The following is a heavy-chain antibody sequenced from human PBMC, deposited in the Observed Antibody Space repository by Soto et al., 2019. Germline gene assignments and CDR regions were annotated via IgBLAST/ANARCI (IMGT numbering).Heavy chain of an antibody. Sequence: EVQLVESGGGLIQPGGSLRLSCAASGFTVSSNYMSWVRQAPGKGLEWVSVIYSGGSTYYADSVKGRFTISRDNSKNTLYLQMNSLRAEDTAVYYCARVDVEMATIQAFDIWGQGTMVTVSS. D-gene: IGHD5-12*01. CDR2: IYSGGST. J-gene: IGHJ3*02. CDR3: ARVDVEMATIQAFDI. V-gene: IGHV3-53*01. CDR1: GFTVSSNY.